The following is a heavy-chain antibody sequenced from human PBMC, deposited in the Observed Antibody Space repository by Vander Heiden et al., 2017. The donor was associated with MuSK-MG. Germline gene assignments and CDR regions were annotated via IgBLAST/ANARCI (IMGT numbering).Heavy chain of an antibody. CDR2: IWYDGSNK. CDR1: GFTWSSDG. J-gene: IGHJ3*02. V-gene: IGHV3-33*01. CDR3: ARIPRTYYYVSGSPYAFDI. D-gene: IGHD3-10*01. Sequence: QVQLVESGGGVVQPGRSLRRSCAASGFTWSSDGMHWVRQAPGKGLEWVAVIWYDGSNKYYADSVKGRFTISRDNSKNTLYLQMNSLRAEDTAVYYCARIPRTYYYVSGSPYAFDIWGQGPMVTVSS.